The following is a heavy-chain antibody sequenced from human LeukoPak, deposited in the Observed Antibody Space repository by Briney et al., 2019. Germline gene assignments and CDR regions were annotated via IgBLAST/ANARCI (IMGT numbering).Heavy chain of an antibody. CDR1: GYSFTSYW. CDR3: ARHPGLLPLVDAFDI. CDR2: IEPSDSYT. J-gene: IGHJ3*02. V-gene: IGHV5-10-1*01. D-gene: IGHD1-1*01. Sequence: GESLQISCKGSGYSFTSYWISWVRQMPGKGLEWMGRIEPSDSYTNYSPSFQGHVTISADKSISTAYLQWSSLKASDTAMYYCARHPGLLPLVDAFDIWGQGTMVTVSS.